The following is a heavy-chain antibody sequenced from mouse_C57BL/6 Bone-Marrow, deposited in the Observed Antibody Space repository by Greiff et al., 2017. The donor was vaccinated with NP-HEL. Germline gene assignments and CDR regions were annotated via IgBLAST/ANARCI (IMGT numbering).Heavy chain of an antibody. CDR2: IDPENGDT. Sequence: VQLQQSGAELVRPGASVKLSCTVSGFNIKDDYMHWVKQRPEQGLEWIGWIDPENGDTEYAAKFQGKATITADTSSNTAYLQLSSLTSEDTAVYYCTTGGSSPYAMYYWGQGTSATVSS. CDR1: GFNIKDDY. V-gene: IGHV14-4*01. J-gene: IGHJ4*01. D-gene: IGHD1-1*01. CDR3: TTGGSSPYAMYY.